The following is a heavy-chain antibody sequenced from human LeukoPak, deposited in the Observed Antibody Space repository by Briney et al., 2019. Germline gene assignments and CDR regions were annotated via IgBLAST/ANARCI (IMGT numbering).Heavy chain of an antibody. CDR1: GFTVSSNY. CDR3: ARGMRYDSSGPLYYFDY. J-gene: IGHJ4*02. CDR2: IYSGGST. V-gene: IGHV3-66*01. Sequence: PGGSLRLSCAASGFTVSSNYMSWVRQAPGKGLEWVSVIYSGGSTYYADSVKGRFTISRDNSKNTLYLQMNSLRAEDTAVYYCARGMRYDSSGPLYYFDYWGQGTLVTVSS. D-gene: IGHD3-22*01.